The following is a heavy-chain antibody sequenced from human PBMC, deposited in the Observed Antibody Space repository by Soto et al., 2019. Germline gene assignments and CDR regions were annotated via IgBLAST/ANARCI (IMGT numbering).Heavy chain of an antibody. CDR2: ISGSGGST. J-gene: IGHJ5*02. CDR3: AKCSSSGWYDWFDP. Sequence: GGCLRLSCAASGVTFSSYAMSWVRQATGKGLEWVSAISGSGGSTYYADSVKGRFTISRDNSKNTLYLQMNSLRAEDTAVYYCAKCSSSGWYDWFDPWGQGTLVTVSS. CDR1: GVTFSSYA. D-gene: IGHD6-19*01. V-gene: IGHV3-23*01.